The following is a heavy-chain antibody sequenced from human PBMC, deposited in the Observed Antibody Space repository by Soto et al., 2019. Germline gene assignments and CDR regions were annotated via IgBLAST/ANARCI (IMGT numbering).Heavy chain of an antibody. Sequence: QITLKESGPTLVKPTQTLTLTCTFSGFSLSTSEVGVGWIRQPPGKALEWLALIYWDDDKRYSPSLKSRLTIAKDTPGTLVVLTMTNMNPVDTATYFCARFFDFGDYPAFDYWGQGTLVTVSS. CDR3: ARFFDFGDYPAFDY. V-gene: IGHV2-5*02. J-gene: IGHJ4*02. CDR1: GFSLSTSEVG. D-gene: IGHD4-17*01. CDR2: IYWDDDK.